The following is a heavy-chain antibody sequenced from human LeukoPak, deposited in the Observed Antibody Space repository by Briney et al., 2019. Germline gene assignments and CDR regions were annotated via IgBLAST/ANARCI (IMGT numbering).Heavy chain of an antibody. CDR2: IYYSGNT. D-gene: IGHD3-16*02. CDR1: GGSISSSNSF. J-gene: IGHJ4*02. CDR3: ARRRRDYVWGSYRYPFDY. V-gene: IGHV4-39*07. Sequence: PSETLSLTCTVSGGSISSSNSFWGWMRQPPGKGLEWIGSIYYSGNTNYNPSLKSRVTISVDTSKNQFSLKLSSVTAADTAVYYCARRRRDYVWGSYRYPFDYWGQGTLVTVSS.